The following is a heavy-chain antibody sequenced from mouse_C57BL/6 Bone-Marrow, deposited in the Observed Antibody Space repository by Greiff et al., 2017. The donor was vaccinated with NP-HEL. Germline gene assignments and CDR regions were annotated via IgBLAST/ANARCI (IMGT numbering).Heavy chain of an antibody. CDR1: GYTFTSYG. Sequence: VQLQQSGPELVKPGASVKISCKASGYTFTSYGISWVKQRTGQGLEWIGEIYPRSGNTYYNEKFKGKATLTADKSSSTAYMELRSLTSEDSAVYFCANRFAYWGQGTLVTVSA. CDR2: IYPRSGNT. V-gene: IGHV1-81*01. CDR3: ANRFAY. J-gene: IGHJ3*01.